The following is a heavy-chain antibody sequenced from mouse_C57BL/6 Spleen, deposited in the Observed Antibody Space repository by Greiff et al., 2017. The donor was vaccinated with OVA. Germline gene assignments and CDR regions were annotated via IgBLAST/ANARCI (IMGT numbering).Heavy chain of an antibody. D-gene: IGHD2-3*01. Sequence: QVQLQQPGAELVKPGASVKLSCKASGYTFTSYWMHWVKQRPGQGLEWIGMIHPNSGSTNYNEKFKSKATLTVDKSSSTAYMQLSSLTSEDSAVYYCARGGIYDGYYVVYWGQGTTLTVSS. CDR1: GYTFTSYW. V-gene: IGHV1-64*01. J-gene: IGHJ2*01. CDR3: ARGGIYDGYYVVY. CDR2: IHPNSGST.